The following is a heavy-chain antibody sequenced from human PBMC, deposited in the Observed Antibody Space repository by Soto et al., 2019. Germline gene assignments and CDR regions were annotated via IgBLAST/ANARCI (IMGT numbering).Heavy chain of an antibody. Sequence: SVKVSCKASGDTFRSYAISWMRQAPGQGLEWMGGVFPIFDIANYAPKFQGRVTISADESTSTAYMELSSLRSEDTALYYCARAEIVTAKPYYYHNGMDVWGQGTTVAVSS. CDR2: VFPIFDIA. CDR1: GDTFRSYA. V-gene: IGHV1-69*13. J-gene: IGHJ6*02. CDR3: ARAEIVTAKPYYYHNGMDV. D-gene: IGHD2-21*02.